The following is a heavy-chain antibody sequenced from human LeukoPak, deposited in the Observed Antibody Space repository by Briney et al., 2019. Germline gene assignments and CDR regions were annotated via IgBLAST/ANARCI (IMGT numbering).Heavy chain of an antibody. CDR1: GFTFSSYS. D-gene: IGHD5-12*01. J-gene: IGHJ4*02. Sequence: GGSLRLSCAASGFTFSSYSMSWIRQAPGKGLEWVSYISSSGSTIYYADSVKGRFTISRDNAKNSLYLQMNSLRAEDTAVYYCARDDIVASLDYWGQGTLVTVSS. CDR3: ARDDIVASLDY. CDR2: ISSSGSTI. V-gene: IGHV3-48*04.